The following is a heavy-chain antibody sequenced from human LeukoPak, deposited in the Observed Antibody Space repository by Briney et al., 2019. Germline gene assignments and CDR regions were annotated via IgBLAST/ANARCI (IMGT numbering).Heavy chain of an antibody. J-gene: IGHJ6*03. Sequence: GGSLRLSCAASGFTFSTYAMSWVRQAPGQGLEWVSSINGDGGSTYYAESVKGRFTVSRDNSKNTLYLQMDSLRAEDTAVYYCARVPSGYTLGYGYYYYYMDVWGKGTTVTVSS. CDR1: GFTFSTYA. D-gene: IGHD5-18*01. CDR3: ARVPSGYTLGYGYYYYYMDV. V-gene: IGHV3-23*01. CDR2: INGDGGST.